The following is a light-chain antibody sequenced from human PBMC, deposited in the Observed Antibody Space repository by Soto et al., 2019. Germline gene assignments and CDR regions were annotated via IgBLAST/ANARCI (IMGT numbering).Light chain of an antibody. CDR1: QDISNC. CDR2: DAS. J-gene: IGKJ4*01. CDR3: QQFDDLPFT. V-gene: IGKV1-33*01. Sequence: DIQMTQSPSSLSASVGDRVTITCQASQDISNCLNWYQQKPGKAPKLLIYDASSLQTGVPSRFSGSGSGTSFSFTISILQPEDFATYYCQQFDDLPFTFGGGTTVEF.